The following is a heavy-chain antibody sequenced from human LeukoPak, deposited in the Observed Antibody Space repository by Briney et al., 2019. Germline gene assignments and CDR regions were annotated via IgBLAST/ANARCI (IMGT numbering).Heavy chain of an antibody. Sequence: PSETLSLTCTVSGGSISIGDNYWSWIRQPPGKGLEWIGYIYYSGSTYYNPSLKSRVTISVDTSKNQFSLKLSSVTAADTAVYYCARGKPDWPGIPSGYSALVWFDPWGQGTLVTVSS. V-gene: IGHV4-30-4*01. CDR1: GGSISIGDNY. CDR3: ARGKPDWPGIPSGYSALVWFDP. CDR2: IYYSGST. J-gene: IGHJ5*02. D-gene: IGHD3-3*01.